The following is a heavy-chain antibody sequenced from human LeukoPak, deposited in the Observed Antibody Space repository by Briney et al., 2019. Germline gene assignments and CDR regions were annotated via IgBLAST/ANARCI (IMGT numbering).Heavy chain of an antibody. V-gene: IGHV4-34*01. CDR1: GGSFSGYY. CDR2: INHSGST. CDR3: ARHQGSGSLLFDY. J-gene: IGHJ4*02. D-gene: IGHD3-10*01. Sequence: SETLSLTCAVYGGSFSGYYWSWIRQPPGKGLEWIGEINHSGSTNYNPSLKSRVTISVDTSKNQFSLKLSSVTAADTAVYYCARHQGSGSLLFDYWGQGTLVTVSS.